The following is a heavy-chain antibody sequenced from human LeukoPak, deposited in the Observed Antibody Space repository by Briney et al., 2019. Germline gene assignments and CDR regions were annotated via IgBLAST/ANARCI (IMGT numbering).Heavy chain of an antibody. V-gene: IGHV1-69*13. CDR3: ARGGYSNYAYFDY. Sequence: ASVKVSCKASGGAFSSYAISWVRQAPGQGLEWMGGIIPIFGTANYAQKFQGRVTITADESTSTAYMELSSLRSEDTAVYYCARGGYSNYAYFDYWGQGTLVTVSS. J-gene: IGHJ4*02. CDR1: GGAFSSYA. CDR2: IIPIFGTA. D-gene: IGHD4-11*01.